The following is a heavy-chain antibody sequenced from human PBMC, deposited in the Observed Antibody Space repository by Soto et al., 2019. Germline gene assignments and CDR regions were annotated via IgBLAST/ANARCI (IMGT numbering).Heavy chain of an antibody. J-gene: IGHJ5*02. Sequence: EVQLLESGGGLVQPGGSLRLSCAASGFTFSSYAMSWVRQAPGKGLEWVSAISGSGGSTYYADSVKGRFTISRDNSKNTLDLQMNSLRAEDTAVYYCAKSVQLGELFTSEHKWFDPWGQGTLVTVSS. CDR2: ISGSGGST. V-gene: IGHV3-23*01. CDR1: GFTFSSYA. D-gene: IGHD3-16*01. CDR3: AKSVQLGELFTSEHKWFDP.